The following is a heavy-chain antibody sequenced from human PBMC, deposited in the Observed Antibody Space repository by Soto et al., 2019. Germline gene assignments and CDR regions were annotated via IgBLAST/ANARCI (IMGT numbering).Heavy chain of an antibody. CDR3: ARVTPGNNLYYFSGMDV. CDR2: ISYEGSNT. D-gene: IGHD1-1*01. CDR1: GFTFGTYA. Sequence: GGSLRLSCVASGFTFGTYAIHWVRQAPGKGLQWVALISYEGSNTYYADSVKGRFTVSRDNSKSTLFLQMNSLRPEDTGVYYCARVTPGNNLYYFSGMDVWGQGTSVTVSS. J-gene: IGHJ6*02. V-gene: IGHV3-30-3*01.